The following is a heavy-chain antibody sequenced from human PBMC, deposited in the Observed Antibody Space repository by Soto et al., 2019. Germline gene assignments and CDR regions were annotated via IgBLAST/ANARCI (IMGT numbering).Heavy chain of an antibody. J-gene: IGHJ6*02. CDR1: GYSFTSYW. D-gene: IGHD5-12*01. Sequence: PGESLKIPCQGSGYSFTSYWIGWVRQMPGKGLEWMWIIYLGDSDTRYSPSFQGQVTISADKSISTAYLQWSSLKASDTAMYYCARRGDGYKRTPLPYYYYGMDVWGQGTTVTVSS. V-gene: IGHV5-51*01. CDR3: ARRGDGYKRTPLPYYYYGMDV. CDR2: IYLGDSDT.